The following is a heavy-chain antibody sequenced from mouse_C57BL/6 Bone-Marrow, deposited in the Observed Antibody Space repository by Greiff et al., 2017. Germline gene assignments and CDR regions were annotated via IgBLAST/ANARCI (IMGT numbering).Heavy chain of an antibody. CDR3: ARRGYASSLDY. CDR2: ISSGSSTI. D-gene: IGHD1-1*01. Sequence: EVKLVESGGGLVKPGGSLKLSCAASGFTFSDYGMHWVRQAPEKGLEWVAYISSGSSTIYYADTVKGRFTISRDNAKNTLFLQLTSLRSEDKAMYYCARRGYASSLDYWGQGTTLTVSS. V-gene: IGHV5-17*01. CDR1: GFTFSDYG. J-gene: IGHJ2*01.